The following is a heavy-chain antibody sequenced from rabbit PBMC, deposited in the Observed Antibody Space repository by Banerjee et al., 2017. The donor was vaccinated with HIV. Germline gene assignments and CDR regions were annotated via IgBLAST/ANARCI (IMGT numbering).Heavy chain of an antibody. D-gene: IGHD2-1*01. CDR2: IYAGSSGST. CDR3: ARDGDTGVGVVWDL. J-gene: IGHJ4*01. Sequence: QEQLEESGGDLVKPEGSLTLTCTASGFSFSSNYWLCWVRQAPGKGLEWIACIYAGSSGSTYYATWAKGRFTISKTSSTTVTLQMTSLTAADTATYFCARDGDTGVGVVWDLRGQGTLVTVS. CDR1: GFSFSSNYW. V-gene: IGHV1S45*01.